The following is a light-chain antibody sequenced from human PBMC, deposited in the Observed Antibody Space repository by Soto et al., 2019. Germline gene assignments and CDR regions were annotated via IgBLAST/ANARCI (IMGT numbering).Light chain of an antibody. Sequence: NFMLTQPHSVSESPGKTVTISCTRSSGSIASNYVQWYQQRPGSAPTTVIYGDNQRPSGVPDRFPGSIDSSSNSASLTISGLKTEDEADYYCQSYDSSNVVFGGGTKLTVL. CDR1: SGSIASNY. J-gene: IGLJ2*01. CDR2: GDN. CDR3: QSYDSSNVV. V-gene: IGLV6-57*04.